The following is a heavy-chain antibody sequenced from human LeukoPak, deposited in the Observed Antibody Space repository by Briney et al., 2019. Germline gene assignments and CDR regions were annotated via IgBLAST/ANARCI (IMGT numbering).Heavy chain of an antibody. J-gene: IGHJ6*03. CDR3: ARFALDLCYYYLDG. Sequence: SETLSLTCTVSGYSISSGYYCGWTRHPPGKGVEWIGSIYHSGSTYYNPSLKSRVTISVDTSKNQFSLKLSSVTAADTAVYYCARFALDLCYYYLDGWGKGTTVTVSS. CDR1: GYSISSGYY. D-gene: IGHD3-9*01. CDR2: IYHSGST. V-gene: IGHV4-38-2*02.